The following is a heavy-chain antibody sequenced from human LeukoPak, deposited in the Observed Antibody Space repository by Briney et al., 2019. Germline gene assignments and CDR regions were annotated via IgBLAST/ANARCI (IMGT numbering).Heavy chain of an antibody. Sequence: PSETLSLTCTVSGGSISSGGYYWNWVRQAPGKGLEWVSSISSSSSYIYYADSVKGRFTISRDNAKNSLYLQMNSLRAEDTAVYYCARLTASEPLLVSLDYWGQGTLVTVST. CDR3: ARLTASEPLLVSLDY. CDR1: GGSISSGGYY. CDR2: ISSSSSYI. D-gene: IGHD3-3*02. V-gene: IGHV3-21*01. J-gene: IGHJ4*02.